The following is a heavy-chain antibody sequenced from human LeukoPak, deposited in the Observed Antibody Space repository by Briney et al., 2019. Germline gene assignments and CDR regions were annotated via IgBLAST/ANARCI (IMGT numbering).Heavy chain of an antibody. J-gene: IGHJ4*02. CDR1: GYTFTRYY. V-gene: IGHV1-2*06. Sequence: ASVKVSCKASGYTFTRYYMHWVRQAPGQGLEWMGRINPNSGGTNYAQKFQGRVTMTRDTSISTAYMELSRLRSDDTAVDYCATHTKILGPDYWGQGTLVTVSS. CDR3: ATHTKILGPDY. CDR2: INPNSGGT. D-gene: IGHD2/OR15-2a*01.